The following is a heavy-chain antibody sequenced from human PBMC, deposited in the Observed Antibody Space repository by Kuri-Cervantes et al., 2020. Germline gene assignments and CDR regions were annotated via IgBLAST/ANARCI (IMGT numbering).Heavy chain of an antibody. CDR2: IYYSGST. Sequence: SETLSLTCTVSGGSISSYYWSWIRQSPGKGLEWIGYIYYSGSTNYNPSLKSRVTISVDTSKNQFSLKLSSVTAADTAVYYCARGEYSYGLPRRWGQGTLVTVSS. CDR1: GGSISSYY. D-gene: IGHD5-18*01. J-gene: IGHJ4*02. V-gene: IGHV4-59*01. CDR3: ARGEYSYGLPRR.